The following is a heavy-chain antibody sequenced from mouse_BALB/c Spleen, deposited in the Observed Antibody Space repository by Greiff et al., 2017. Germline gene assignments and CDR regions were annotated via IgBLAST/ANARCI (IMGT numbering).Heavy chain of an antibody. CDR1: GYSITSDYA. CDR3: ARRDYYGSSDY. V-gene: IGHV3-2*02. D-gene: IGHD1-1*01. Sequence: EVHLVESGPGLVKPSQSLSLTCTVTGYSITSDYAWNWIRQFPGNKLEWMGYISYSGSTSYNPSLKSRISITRDTSKNQFFLQLNSVTTEDTATYYCARRDYYGSSDYWGQGTTLTVSS. J-gene: IGHJ2*01. CDR2: ISYSGST.